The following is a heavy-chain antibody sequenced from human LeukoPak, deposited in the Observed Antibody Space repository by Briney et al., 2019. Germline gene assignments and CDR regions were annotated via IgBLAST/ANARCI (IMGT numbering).Heavy chain of an antibody. D-gene: IGHD6-13*01. Sequence: ASVKVSCKASGYNFTSYGISWVLRAPGQGLVWMGWISAYNGNTNYAQKLQGRVTMTTDTSTSTAYMELRSLRSDDTAVYYCARDLGSSWYDEFDYWGQGTLVTVSS. CDR2: ISAYNGNT. CDR1: GYNFTSYG. CDR3: ARDLGSSWYDEFDY. J-gene: IGHJ4*02. V-gene: IGHV1-18*01.